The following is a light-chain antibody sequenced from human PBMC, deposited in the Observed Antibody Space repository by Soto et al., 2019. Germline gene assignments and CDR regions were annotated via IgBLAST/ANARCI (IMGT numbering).Light chain of an antibody. CDR2: EVN. Sequence: QSALTQPPSASGSPGQSVTISCTGTSSDVGGYNYVSWYQQHPGKVPKLMIYEVNKRHSGVPDRFSGSKSGNTASLTVSGLQAEDEADYYCSSYGGSNNLVFGGGTKLTVL. CDR1: SSDVGGYNY. CDR3: SSYGGSNNLV. V-gene: IGLV2-8*01. J-gene: IGLJ2*01.